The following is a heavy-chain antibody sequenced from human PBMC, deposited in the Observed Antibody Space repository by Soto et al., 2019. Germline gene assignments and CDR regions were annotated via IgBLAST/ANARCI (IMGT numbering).Heavy chain of an antibody. Sequence: SVKVSCKASGFTFTSSAVQWVRQARGQRLEWIGWIVVGSGNTNYAQKFQERVTITRDMSTSTAYMELSSLRSEDTAVYYCAAVYYDSSGYFGFDYWGQGTLVTVSS. CDR1: GFTFTSSA. J-gene: IGHJ4*02. D-gene: IGHD3-22*01. CDR2: IVVGSGNT. CDR3: AAVYYDSSGYFGFDY. V-gene: IGHV1-58*01.